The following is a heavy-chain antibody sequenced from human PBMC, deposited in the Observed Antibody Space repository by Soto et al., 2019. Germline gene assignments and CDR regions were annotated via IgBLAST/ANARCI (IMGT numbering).Heavy chain of an antibody. CDR1: GYTFTSYD. J-gene: IGHJ6*02. CDR3: ARTRPGSSWYAINYCGMDV. V-gene: IGHV1-8*01. D-gene: IGHD6-13*01. CDR2: MNPNSVNT. Sequence: QVQLVQSGAEVKKPGASVKVSCKASGYTFTSYDINWVRQATGQGREWMGWMNPNSVNTGYAQTFQGRVTMTRNTSISTAYMELSSLRSEDTAVYYCARTRPGSSWYAINYCGMDVWGQGTTVTVSS.